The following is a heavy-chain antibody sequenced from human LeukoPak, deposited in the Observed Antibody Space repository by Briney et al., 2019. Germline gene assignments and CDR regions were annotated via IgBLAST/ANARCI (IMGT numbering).Heavy chain of an antibody. CDR1: GYTFTSYY. D-gene: IGHD1-26*01. J-gene: IGHJ1*01. V-gene: IGHV1-46*03. CDR3: ARDFGASGGSYAGYFQH. CDR2: INPSGGST. Sequence: ASVKVSCKASGYTFTSYYMHWVRQAPGQGLEWMGIINPSGGSTSYAQKFQGRVTMTRDTSTRTVYMELSSLRSEDTAVYYCARDFGASGGSYAGYFQHWGQGTLVTVSS.